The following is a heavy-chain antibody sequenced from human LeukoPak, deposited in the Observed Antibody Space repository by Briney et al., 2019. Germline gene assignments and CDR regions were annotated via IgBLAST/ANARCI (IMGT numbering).Heavy chain of an antibody. V-gene: IGHV4-34*01. CDR1: GGSFSDYY. J-gene: IGHJ3*02. D-gene: IGHD3-10*01. CDR2: INHSGIT. CDR3: AKSNGYGLVDI. Sequence: PSETLSLTCAVYGGSFSDYYWLWIRQPPGKGLEYIGEINHSGITNYNPFLMSRVTISVDTSKNQFSLKLSYVTGADTAVYYCAKSNGYGLVDIWGQGTMVTVSS.